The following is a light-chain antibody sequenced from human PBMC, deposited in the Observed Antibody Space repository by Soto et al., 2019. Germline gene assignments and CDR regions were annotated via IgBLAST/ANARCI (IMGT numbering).Light chain of an antibody. CDR2: FAS. CDR1: QSISNR. J-gene: IGKJ1*01. CDR3: QHPYSSART. V-gene: IGKV1-12*01. Sequence: CLASQSISNRLAWYQQKPGKAPQLLIYFASTWGSGVPSRFSGSGSGTEFILTISTLQSGYFALYNCQHPYSSARTFGQGTKVDIK.